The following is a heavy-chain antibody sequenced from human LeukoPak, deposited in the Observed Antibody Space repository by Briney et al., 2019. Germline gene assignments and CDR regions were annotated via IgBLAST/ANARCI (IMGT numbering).Heavy chain of an antibody. CDR1: GGSFSGYY. CDR3: ARQAYCGGDCPLDAFDI. Sequence: SETLSLTCAVYGGSFSGYYWSWIRQPPGKGLEWIVEINHSGSTNYNPSLKSRVTISVDTSKNQFSLKLSSVTAADTAVYYCARQAYCGGDCPLDAFDIWGQGTMVTVSS. J-gene: IGHJ3*02. V-gene: IGHV4-34*01. D-gene: IGHD2-21*02. CDR2: INHSGST.